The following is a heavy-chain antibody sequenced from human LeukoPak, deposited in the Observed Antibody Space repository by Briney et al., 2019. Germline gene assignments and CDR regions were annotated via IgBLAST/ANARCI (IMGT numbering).Heavy chain of an antibody. CDR1: GFTFSSDA. CDR2: ISVSGGRT. J-gene: IGHJ4*02. D-gene: IGHD1-26*01. V-gene: IGHV3-23*01. CDR3: AKSIQTCSREPFDF. Sequence: GGSLRLSCAPSGFTFSSDAMSWARQAPEKRLEWVSPISVSGGRTHTADSARGRFSISSDTSTSTLYLQIYTLRAENTALYNCAKSIQTCSREPFDFWGQGTLVTVSS.